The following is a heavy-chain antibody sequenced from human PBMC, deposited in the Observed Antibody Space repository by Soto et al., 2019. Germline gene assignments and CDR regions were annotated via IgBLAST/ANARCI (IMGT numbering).Heavy chain of an antibody. CDR1: GFSLSTSGVG. V-gene: IGHV2-5*02. CDR2: IYWDDDK. Sequence: QITLKESGPTLVKPTQTLTLTCTFSGFSLSTSGVGVGWIRQPPGKALEWLALIYWDDDKRYSPSLKSRLTITKDTSKNQVVLTMTNMDPVDTPTYYCAHRHSGSSSPPYDAFDIWGQGTMVTVSS. D-gene: IGHD1-26*01. CDR3: AHRHSGSSSPPYDAFDI. J-gene: IGHJ3*02.